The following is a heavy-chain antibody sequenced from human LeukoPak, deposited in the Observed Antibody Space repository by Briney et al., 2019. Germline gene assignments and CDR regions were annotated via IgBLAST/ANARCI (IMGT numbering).Heavy chain of an antibody. CDR2: IGTAGDT. Sequence: GGSLRLSCAASGFTFSSYDMHWVRQATGKGLEWVSAIGTAGDTYYPGSVKGRFTISRENAKNSLYLQMNSLRGEDTAVYYCARVPYDSSGYRYFDYWGQGTLVTVSS. V-gene: IGHV3-13*01. CDR3: ARVPYDSSGYRYFDY. J-gene: IGHJ4*02. D-gene: IGHD3-22*01. CDR1: GFTFSSYD.